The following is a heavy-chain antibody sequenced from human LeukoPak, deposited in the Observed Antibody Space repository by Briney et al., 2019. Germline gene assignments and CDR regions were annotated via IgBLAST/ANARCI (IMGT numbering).Heavy chain of an antibody. Sequence: SETLSLTCTVSGGSISSGDYYWSWIRQPPGKGLEWIGYIYYSGSAYYNPSLKSRVTISVDTSKNQFSLKLSSVTAADTAVYYCARGPYGDPFDYWGQGTLVTVSS. J-gene: IGHJ4*02. D-gene: IGHD4-17*01. CDR1: GGSISSGDYY. V-gene: IGHV4-30-4*01. CDR2: IYYSGSA. CDR3: ARGPYGDPFDY.